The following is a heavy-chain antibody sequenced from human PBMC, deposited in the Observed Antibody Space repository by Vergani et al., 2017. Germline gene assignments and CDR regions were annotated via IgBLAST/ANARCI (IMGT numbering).Heavy chain of an antibody. Sequence: QVQLQESGPGLVKPSQTLSLTCTVSGGSISSGDYYWSWIRQPPGKGLEWIWYIYYSGSTYYNPSLKSRVTISVDTSKNQFSLKLSSVTAADTAVYYCARYCSSTSCQTGFDYWGQGTLVTVSS. D-gene: IGHD2-2*01. CDR2: IYYSGST. V-gene: IGHV4-30-4*08. CDR3: ARYCSSTSCQTGFDY. J-gene: IGHJ4*02. CDR1: GGSISSGDYY.